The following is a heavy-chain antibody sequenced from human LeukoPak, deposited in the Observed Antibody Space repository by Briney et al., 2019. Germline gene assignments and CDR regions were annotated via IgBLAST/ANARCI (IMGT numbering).Heavy chain of an antibody. CDR3: ARDPSVSTPFDY. D-gene: IGHD5/OR15-5a*01. J-gene: IGHJ4*02. CDR1: GYTFTSYG. Sequence: GASVKVSCKASGYTFTSYGISWVRQAPGQGREGMGWIGAYNGNTNYAQKLQGRVTMTTDTSTSTAYMELRSLRSDDTAVYYCARDPSVSTPFDYWGQGTLVTVSS. CDR2: IGAYNGNT. V-gene: IGHV1-18*01.